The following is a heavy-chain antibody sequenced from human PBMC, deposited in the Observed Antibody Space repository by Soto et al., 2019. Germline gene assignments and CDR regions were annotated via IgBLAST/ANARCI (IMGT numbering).Heavy chain of an antibody. J-gene: IGHJ5*02. V-gene: IGHV4-59*01. D-gene: IGHD3-10*01. CDR3: ARLYGSGSYYRWFDP. Sequence: SETLSLTCTVSGGSTSSYYWSWIRQPPGKGLEWIGYIYYSGSTNYNPSLKSRVTISVDTSKNQFSLKLSSVTAADTAVYYCARLYGSGSYYRWFDPWGQGTLVTVSS. CDR2: IYYSGST. CDR1: GGSTSSYY.